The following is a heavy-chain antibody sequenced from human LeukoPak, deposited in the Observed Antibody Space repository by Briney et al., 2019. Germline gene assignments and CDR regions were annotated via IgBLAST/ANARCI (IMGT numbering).Heavy chain of an antibody. D-gene: IGHD3-16*01. V-gene: IGHV3-7*04. Sequence: GGSLRLSCAASGFPLSSSWMSWVRQAPGKGLEWVANIKQDGSAKFYVDSLKGRFTISRDNAKNSLYLQMSSLRAEDTAVYYCARWGGGFESWGQGTLVTVSS. J-gene: IGHJ4*02. CDR3: ARWGGGFES. CDR2: IKQDGSAK. CDR1: GFPLSSSW.